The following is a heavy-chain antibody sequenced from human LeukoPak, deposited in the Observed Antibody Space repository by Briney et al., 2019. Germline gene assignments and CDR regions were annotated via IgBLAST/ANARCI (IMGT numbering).Heavy chain of an antibody. Sequence: GGSLRLSCAASGFTFRSFGMHWVRQAPGKGLEWVATIWYDGSDKYYADSVKGRFTVSRDNSKNTLHLQMNSLRAEDTAVYYCARDRGTTSSAGYYFDMWGQGALVTVSS. CDR2: IWYDGSDK. CDR1: GFTFRSFG. J-gene: IGHJ4*02. V-gene: IGHV3-33*01. CDR3: ARDRGTTSSAGYYFDM. D-gene: IGHD3-9*01.